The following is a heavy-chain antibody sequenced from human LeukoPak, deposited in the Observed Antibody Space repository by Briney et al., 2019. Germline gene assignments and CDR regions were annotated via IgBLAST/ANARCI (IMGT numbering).Heavy chain of an antibody. Sequence: SETLSLTCTVSGGSITSSSYYWAWIRQPPGKGLEWIGSIFYVGDTYYNPSLGSRITISVDTSRNQFSLKLYSVTAADTAVYYCARSDSSRYGWLDPWGRGTLVTVSS. J-gene: IGHJ5*02. D-gene: IGHD3-22*01. CDR1: GGSITSSSYY. V-gene: IGHV4-39*01. CDR3: ARSDSSRYGWLDP. CDR2: IFYVGDT.